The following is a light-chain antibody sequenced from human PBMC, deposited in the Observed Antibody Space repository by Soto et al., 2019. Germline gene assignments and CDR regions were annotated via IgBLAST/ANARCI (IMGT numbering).Light chain of an antibody. J-gene: IGKJ1*01. CDR1: QYINTR. CDR2: QTS. V-gene: IGKV3-11*01. CDR3: HQRQSWPRT. Sequence: IVVTQSPATLSXXPXXXXXLXXMASQYINTRLAWYQHRPGQAPRLLIYQTSISAAGIPARFSASGSGTDFTLTISDVQPEDFALYYCHQRQSWPRTFGQGTKVDNK.